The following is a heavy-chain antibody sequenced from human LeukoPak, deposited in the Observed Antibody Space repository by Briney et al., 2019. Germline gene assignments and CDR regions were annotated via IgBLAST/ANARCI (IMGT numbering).Heavy chain of an antibody. D-gene: IGHD6-13*01. V-gene: IGHV7-4-1*02. CDR2: INTNTGNP. Sequence: GASVKVSCKASGYTFTTYAMNWVRQAPGQGLEWMGWINTNTGNPTFAQGFTGRFVFSLDTSVSTAYLQISSLKAEDTAVYYCARDWPGAAAEYWGQGTLVTVSS. CDR3: ARDWPGAAAEY. J-gene: IGHJ4*02. CDR1: GYTFTTYA.